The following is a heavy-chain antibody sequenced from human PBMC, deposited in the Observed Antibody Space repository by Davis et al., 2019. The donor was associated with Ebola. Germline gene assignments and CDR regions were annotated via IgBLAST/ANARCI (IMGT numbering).Heavy chain of an antibody. CDR2: IMKDGSQQ. J-gene: IGHJ4*02. D-gene: IGHD4-17*01. V-gene: IGHV3-7*03. Sequence: GESLKISCAASGFTFSNYWMSWVRQAPGKGLEWLANIMKDGSQQYYVDSVKGRFTISRDNAKNSLYLQMNSLRAEDTAIYYCARDPTQTSGDHPDYWGQGTLVTVSS. CDR1: GFTFSNYW. CDR3: ARDPTQTSGDHPDY.